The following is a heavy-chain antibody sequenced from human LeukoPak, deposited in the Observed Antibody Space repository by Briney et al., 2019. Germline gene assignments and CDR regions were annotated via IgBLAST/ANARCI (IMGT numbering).Heavy chain of an antibody. J-gene: IGHJ4*02. CDR2: IIPIFGTA. D-gene: IGHD2-2*01. CDR1: GGTFSSYA. CDR3: ARVGSPICSSTSCTHFDY. V-gene: IGHV1-69*13. Sequence: ASVKVSCKASGGTFSSYAISWVRQAPGQGLEWMGGIIPIFGTANYAQKFQGRVTITADESTSTAYMELSSLRSEDTAVYYCARVGSPICSSTSCTHFDYWGQGTLVTVSS.